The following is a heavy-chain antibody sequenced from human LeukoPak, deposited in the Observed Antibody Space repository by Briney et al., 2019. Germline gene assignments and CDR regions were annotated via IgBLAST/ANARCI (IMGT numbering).Heavy chain of an antibody. Sequence: AGGSLRLSCAASGFTFSSYGMRWVRQAPGKGLEWVAFIRYDGSNKYYADSVKGRFTISRDNSKNTLYLQMNSLRAEDTAVYYCARHYYDSSGYLFDYWGQGTLVTVSS. CDR3: ARHYYDSSGYLFDY. D-gene: IGHD3-22*01. V-gene: IGHV3-30*02. CDR1: GFTFSSYG. CDR2: IRYDGSNK. J-gene: IGHJ4*02.